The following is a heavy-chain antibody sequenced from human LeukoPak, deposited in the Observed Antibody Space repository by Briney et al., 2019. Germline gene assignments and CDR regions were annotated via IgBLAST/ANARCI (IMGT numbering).Heavy chain of an antibody. CDR2: IRDDGGEI. D-gene: IGHD1-26*01. CDR1: GFPFSSYW. Sequence: SGGSLRLSCEASGFPFSSYWMSWVRQAPGKGLEWVANIRDDGGEIYYVGSVKGRFTISRDNAKSSLFLQMNSLRAEDAAVYYCARDKPRGSYYGSIFDSWGQGTLVTVSS. J-gene: IGHJ4*02. CDR3: ARDKPRGSYYGSIFDS. V-gene: IGHV3-7*01.